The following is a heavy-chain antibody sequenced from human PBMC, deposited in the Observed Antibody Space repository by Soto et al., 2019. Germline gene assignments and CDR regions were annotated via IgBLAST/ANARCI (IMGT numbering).Heavy chain of an antibody. V-gene: IGHV1-24*01. CDR2: FDPEDGET. CDR1: GYTLTELS. J-gene: IGHJ6*02. CDR3: ATFRRHYDFWSGNYGMDV. D-gene: IGHD3-3*01. Sequence: QVQLVQSGAEVKKPGASVKVSCKVSGYTLTELSMHWVRQAPGKGLEWMGGFDPEDGETIYAQKFQGRVTMTEDTSTDTAYMERSSLRSEDTAVYYCATFRRHYDFWSGNYGMDVWGQGTTVTVSS.